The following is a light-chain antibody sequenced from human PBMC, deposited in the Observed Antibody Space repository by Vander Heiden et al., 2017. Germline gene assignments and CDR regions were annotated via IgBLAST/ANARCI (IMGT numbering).Light chain of an antibody. V-gene: IGKV3-11*01. CDR3: QQRSNWLT. J-gene: IGKJ5*01. CDR1: QSVSSY. CDR2: DAS. Sequence: EIVLTQSPVTLSLSPGERATLSCRASQSVSSYLAWYQQKPGQAPRLLIYDASNRATGIPDRFSGSGSGTDFTLTSSSLEPEDFAVYYWQQRSNWLTFGQGTQVEIK.